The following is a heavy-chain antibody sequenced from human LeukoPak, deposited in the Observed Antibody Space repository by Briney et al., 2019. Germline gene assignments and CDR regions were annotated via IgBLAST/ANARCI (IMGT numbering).Heavy chain of an antibody. CDR3: AKAKALVARGYCSGGSCYFDY. CDR1: GYTFTGYY. V-gene: IGHV1-2*02. Sequence: ASVKVSCKASGYTFTGYYMHWVRQAPGQGLEWMGWINPNSGGTKYAQKFQGRVTMTRDTSISTAYMELSRLRSDDTAVYYCAKAKALVARGYCSGGSCYFDYWGQGTLVTVSS. CDR2: INPNSGGT. D-gene: IGHD2-15*01. J-gene: IGHJ4*02.